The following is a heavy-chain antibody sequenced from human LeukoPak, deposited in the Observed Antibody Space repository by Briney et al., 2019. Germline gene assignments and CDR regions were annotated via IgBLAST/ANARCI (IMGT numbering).Heavy chain of an antibody. CDR1: GFTFSSYS. J-gene: IGHJ3*02. D-gene: IGHD3-9*01. V-gene: IGHV3-21*01. CDR3: ARASSKQLAGYLPDGFDI. CDR2: ISSSGTYI. Sequence: GESLRLSCAASGFTFSSYSMNWVRQAPGKGLDWVSSISSSGTYIYNADSVKGRFTSSRDNAKNSLSLQMNSLRTVDAAVYYCARASSKQLAGYLPDGFDIWGQGTMVTVSS.